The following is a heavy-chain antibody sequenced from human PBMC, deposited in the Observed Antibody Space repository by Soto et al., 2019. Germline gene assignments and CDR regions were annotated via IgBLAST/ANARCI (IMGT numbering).Heavy chain of an antibody. CDR3: AKAVASGWYHGAFEM. D-gene: IGHD6-19*01. CDR2: ISGSGGST. Sequence: GGSLRLSGAASGFSFSNYAMSWVRQAPGKGLEWVSAISGSGGSTYYADSMKGRSTISRENSKNTLFLQMNSLRADDTAVYYCAKAVASGWYHGAFEMWGQGTMVTVSS. J-gene: IGHJ3*02. V-gene: IGHV3-23*01. CDR1: GFSFSNYA.